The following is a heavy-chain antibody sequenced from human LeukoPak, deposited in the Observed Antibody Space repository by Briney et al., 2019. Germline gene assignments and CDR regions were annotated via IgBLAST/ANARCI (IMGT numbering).Heavy chain of an antibody. Sequence: SETLSLTCTVSGGSISSSYWSWIRQPPGKGLEWIGYIYYSGSTNYNPSLKSRVTISVDTSKNQFSLKLRSVTAADTAVYYCARGVKIEYSSSSRNWYLDLWGRGTLVTVSS. J-gene: IGHJ2*01. CDR3: ARGVKIEYSSSSRNWYLDL. D-gene: IGHD6-6*01. V-gene: IGHV4-59*08. CDR1: GGSISSSY. CDR2: IYYSGST.